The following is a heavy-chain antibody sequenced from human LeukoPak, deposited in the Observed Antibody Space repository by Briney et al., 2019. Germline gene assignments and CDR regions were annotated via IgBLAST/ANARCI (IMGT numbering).Heavy chain of an antibody. CDR2: ISYDGSNK. J-gene: IGHJ4*02. Sequence: GRSLRLSCAASGFTFSSYAMHWVRQAPGKGLEWVAVISYDGSNKYYADSVKGRFTISRDNSKNTLYLQMNSLRAEDTAVYYCARHFGTWGQGTLVTVSS. CDR3: ARHFGT. D-gene: IGHD3/OR15-3a*01. V-gene: IGHV3-30-3*01. CDR1: GFTFSSYA.